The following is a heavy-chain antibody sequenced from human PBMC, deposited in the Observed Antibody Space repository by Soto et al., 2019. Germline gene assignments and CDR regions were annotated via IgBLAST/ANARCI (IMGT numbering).Heavy chain of an antibody. CDR1: GGTIRSSNYY. V-gene: IGHV4-39*02. CDR2: IDYSGST. J-gene: IGHJ5*02. Sequence: QVQLQESGPGLVKPSETLSLTCTVSGGTIRSSNYYWAWIRQPPGKGLEWIGSIDYSGSTYYNPSLKSRVTISVDTSKNHFSLKLGSVTAADTALYYCSRRAPEGFDPWGQGTLVTVSS. CDR3: SRRAPEGFDP.